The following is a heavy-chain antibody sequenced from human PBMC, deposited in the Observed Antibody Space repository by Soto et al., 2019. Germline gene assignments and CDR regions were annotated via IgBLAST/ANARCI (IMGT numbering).Heavy chain of an antibody. CDR3: VRDNRNRFYYGMDV. J-gene: IGHJ6*02. CDR2: IYHSGLS. V-gene: IGHV4-30-4*08. Sequence: QVQLQESGPGLVRPSQTLSLTCTVSGDSISSGDYYWSWIRQPPGKGLEWIGFIYHSGLSFYNPSLKSRVSMSVDMSKTQVSLKLDSVTGADTAVYFCVRDNRNRFYYGMDVWGRGTTVTVSS. CDR1: GDSISSGDYY.